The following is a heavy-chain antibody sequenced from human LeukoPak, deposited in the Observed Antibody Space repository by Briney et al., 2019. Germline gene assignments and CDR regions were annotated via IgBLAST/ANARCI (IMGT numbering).Heavy chain of an antibody. D-gene: IGHD3-16*01. V-gene: IGHV1-18*01. J-gene: IGHJ4*02. CDR3: ARVVLDDYVWGSYSNYFDY. CDR2: ISAYNGNT. Sequence: ASVKVSCKASGYTFTSYGISWVRQAPGQGLEWMGWISAYNGNTNYAQKLQGRVTMTTDTSTSTAYMELRSLRSDDTAVYYCARVVLDDYVWGSYSNYFDYWGQGTLVTVSS. CDR1: GYTFTSYG.